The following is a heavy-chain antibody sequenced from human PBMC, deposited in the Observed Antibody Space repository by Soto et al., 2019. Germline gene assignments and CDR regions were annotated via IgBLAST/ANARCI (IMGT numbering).Heavy chain of an antibody. CDR3: AKDSPPGVPYDILTPY. CDR1: GFTFSSYA. D-gene: IGHD3-9*01. CDR2: ISGSGGST. J-gene: IGHJ4*02. Sequence: PGGSLRLSCAASGFTFSSYAMSWVRQAPGKGLEWVSAISGSGGSTYYADSVKGRFTISRDNSKNTLYLQMNSLRAEDTAVYYCAKDSPPGVPYDILTPYWGQGTLVTVSS. V-gene: IGHV3-23*01.